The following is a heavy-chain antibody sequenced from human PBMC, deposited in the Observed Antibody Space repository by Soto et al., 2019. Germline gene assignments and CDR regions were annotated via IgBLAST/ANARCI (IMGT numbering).Heavy chain of an antibody. CDR3: ARDPWAADY. D-gene: IGHD3-16*01. V-gene: IGHV3-66*01. J-gene: IGHJ4*02. CDR1: GFTVSTKY. CDR2: IYSGGST. Sequence: EVQLVESGGGLVQPGGSLRLSCAASGFTVSTKYMSWVRQAPGKGLEWVSVIYSGGSTLYAASVRGRFTISRDNSKNTVNLQLISLRAEDPAVYYCARDPWAADYWGQGTLVTVSS.